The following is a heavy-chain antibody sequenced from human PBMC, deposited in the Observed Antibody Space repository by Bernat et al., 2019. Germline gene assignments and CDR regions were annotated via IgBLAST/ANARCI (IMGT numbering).Heavy chain of an antibody. D-gene: IGHD6-19*01. J-gene: IGHJ5*02. Sequence: EVHLVESGGGLVQPGGSLRLSCAASGFTFRTYWMHWVRQAPGKGLVWVSRINSDGSSTNYADSVKGRFTISRDNAKNTLYLQLNSLRAEDTAIYYFARGVTVAGTTPLGSWGQGTLVTVSS. CDR1: GFTFRTYW. V-gene: IGHV3-74*02. CDR2: INSDGSST. CDR3: ARGVTVAGTTPLGS.